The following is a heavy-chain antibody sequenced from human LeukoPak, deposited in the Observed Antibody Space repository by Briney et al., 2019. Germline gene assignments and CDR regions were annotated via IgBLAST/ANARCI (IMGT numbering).Heavy chain of an antibody. CDR3: ARSGSGSYYNY. CDR1: GGSISSYY. J-gene: IGHJ4*02. V-gene: IGHV4-59*01. D-gene: IGHD3-10*01. CDR2: IYYSGST. Sequence: SETLSLTCTVSGGSISSYYWSWIRQPPGKGLEWIGYIYYSGSTNYNPSLKSRVTISVDTSKNQFSLKLSSVTAADTAMYYCARSGSGSYYNYWGQGTLVTVSS.